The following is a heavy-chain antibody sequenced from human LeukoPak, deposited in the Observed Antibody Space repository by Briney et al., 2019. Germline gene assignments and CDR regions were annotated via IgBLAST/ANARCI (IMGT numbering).Heavy chain of an antibody. CDR2: INHSGST. V-gene: IGHV4-34*01. D-gene: IGHD3-22*01. CDR3: ANYYDSSGPNFGYFDY. Sequence: SETLSLTCTVSGGSISGYYWSWIRQPPGKGLEWIGEINHSGSTNYNPSLKSRVTISVDTSKNQFSLKLSSVTAADTAVYYCANYYDSSGPNFGYFDYWGQETLVTVSS. J-gene: IGHJ4*02. CDR1: GGSISGYY.